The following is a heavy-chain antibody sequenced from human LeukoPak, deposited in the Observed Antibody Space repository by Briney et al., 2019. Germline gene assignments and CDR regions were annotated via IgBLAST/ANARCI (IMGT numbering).Heavy chain of an antibody. Sequence: SETLSLTCAVYGGSFSGYYWSWVRQTPGKGLEWIGEINDGGRTNYNPSLTSRVTILVDTSKNQFSLKLSSVTAADTAVYYCARAEWGLVDYWGQGTLVTVSS. CDR1: GGSFSGYY. CDR2: INDGGRT. J-gene: IGHJ4*02. D-gene: IGHD3-3*01. V-gene: IGHV4-34*01. CDR3: ARAEWGLVDY.